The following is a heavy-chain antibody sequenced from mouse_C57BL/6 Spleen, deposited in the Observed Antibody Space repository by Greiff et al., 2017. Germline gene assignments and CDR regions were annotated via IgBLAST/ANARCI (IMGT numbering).Heavy chain of an antibody. CDR2: INPNNGGT. J-gene: IGHJ3*01. CDR3: AGYRNWFAY. D-gene: IGHD2-2*01. V-gene: IGHV1-26*01. Sequence: EVQLQQSGPELVKPGASVKISCKASGYTFTDYYMNWVKQSHGKSLEWIGDINPNNGGTSYNQKFKGKATLTVDKSSSTAYMELRSLTSEDSAVYYCAGYRNWFAYWGQGTLVTVSA. CDR1: GYTFTDYY.